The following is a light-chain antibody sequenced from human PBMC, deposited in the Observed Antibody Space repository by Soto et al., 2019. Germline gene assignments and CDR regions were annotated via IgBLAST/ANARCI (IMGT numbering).Light chain of an antibody. V-gene: IGKV1-5*01. Sequence: DIQMTQSPSTLSASVGDRVTITCRASQSISSWLAWYQQKPGKAPKLLIYDASSLESGVPSRLSGSGSGTEFTLTLSSLQPDDFATYYCQQYNSPYTFGQGTKLEIK. J-gene: IGKJ2*01. CDR2: DAS. CDR1: QSISSW. CDR3: QQYNSPYT.